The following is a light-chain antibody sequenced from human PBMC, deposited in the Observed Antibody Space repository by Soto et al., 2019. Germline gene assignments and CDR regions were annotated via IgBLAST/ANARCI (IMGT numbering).Light chain of an antibody. CDR3: SSYTTSSNYV. V-gene: IGLV2-14*01. CDR1: SSDVGSYNF. J-gene: IGLJ1*01. CDR2: EVS. Sequence: QSVLTQPASVSGSPGQSITISCTGTSSDVGSYNFVSWYQQLPGKAPKIMIYEVSNRPSGVSNRFSGSKSGNTASLTISGLQAEDEADYYCSSYTTSSNYVFGSGTKVTVL.